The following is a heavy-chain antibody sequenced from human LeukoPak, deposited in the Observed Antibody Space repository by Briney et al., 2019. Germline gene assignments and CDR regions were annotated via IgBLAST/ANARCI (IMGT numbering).Heavy chain of an antibody. CDR1: GFTFSSYW. CDR2: IKQDGSEK. J-gene: IGHJ4*02. D-gene: IGHD3-22*01. Sequence: GGSLRLSCAASGFTFSSYWMSWVRQAPGKGLEWVANIKQDGSEKYYVDSVKGRFTISRDNAKNSLYLQVNSLRAEDTAVYYCARSAWDYYGSSGWFYWGQGTLVTVSS. CDR3: ARSAWDYYGSSGWFY. V-gene: IGHV3-7*01.